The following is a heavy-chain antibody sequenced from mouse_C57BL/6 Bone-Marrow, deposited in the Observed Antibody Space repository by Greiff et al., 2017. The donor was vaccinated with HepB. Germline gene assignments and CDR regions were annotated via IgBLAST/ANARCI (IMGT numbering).Heavy chain of an antibody. CDR1: GYTFTSYW. V-gene: IGHV1-59*01. CDR3: ALITTVVATYWYFDV. Sequence: QVQLQQPGAELVRPGTSVKLSCKASGYTFTSYWMHWVKQRPGQGLEWIGVIDPSDSYTNYNQKFKGKATLTVDTSSSTAYMQLSSLTSEDSAVYYCALITTVVATYWYFDVWGTGTTVTVSS. CDR2: IDPSDSYT. J-gene: IGHJ1*03. D-gene: IGHD1-1*01.